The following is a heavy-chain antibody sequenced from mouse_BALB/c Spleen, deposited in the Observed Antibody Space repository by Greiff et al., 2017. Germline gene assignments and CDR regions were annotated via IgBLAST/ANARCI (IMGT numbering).Heavy chain of an antibody. V-gene: IGHV1-4*01. D-gene: IGHD2-3*01. Sequence: QVQLQQSGAELARPGASVKMSCKASGYTFTSYTMQWVKQRPGQGLEWIGYINPSSGYTNYNQKFKDKATLTADKSSSTAYMQLSSLTSEDSAVYYCAREGFYDMGAMDYWGQGTSVTVSS. CDR3: AREGFYDMGAMDY. CDR1: GYTFTSYT. J-gene: IGHJ4*01. CDR2: INPSSGYT.